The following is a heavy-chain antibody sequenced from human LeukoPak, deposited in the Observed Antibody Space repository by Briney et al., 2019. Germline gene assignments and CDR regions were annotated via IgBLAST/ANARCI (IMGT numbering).Heavy chain of an antibody. CDR1: GFTFSSYA. CDR2: ISYDGSNK. V-gene: IGHV3-30-3*01. J-gene: IGHJ6*02. D-gene: IGHD3-10*01. CDR3: AVFPSHGMDV. Sequence: QSGRSLRLSCAASGFTFSSYAMHWVRQAPGKGLEWVAVISYDGSNKYYADSVKGRFTISRDNSKNTLYLQMNNLRTEDTAVYYCAVFPSHGMDVWGQGTTVTVSS.